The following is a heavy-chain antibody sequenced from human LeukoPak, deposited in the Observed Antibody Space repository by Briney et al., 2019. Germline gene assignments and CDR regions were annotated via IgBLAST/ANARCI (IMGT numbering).Heavy chain of an antibody. CDR3: ARMNHYDSSGYSNYFDY. CDR1: GGTFSSYA. Sequence: GASVKVSCKASGGTFSSYAISWVRQAPGQGLEWMGGIIPIFGTANYAQKFQGRVTITADESTSTAYMELSSLRSEDTAVYYCARMNHYDSSGYSNYFDYWGQGTLVTVST. J-gene: IGHJ4*02. V-gene: IGHV1-69*13. D-gene: IGHD3-22*01. CDR2: IIPIFGTA.